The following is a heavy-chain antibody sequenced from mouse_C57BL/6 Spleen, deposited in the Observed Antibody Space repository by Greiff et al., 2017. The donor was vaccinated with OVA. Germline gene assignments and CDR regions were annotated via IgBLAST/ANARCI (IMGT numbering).Heavy chain of an antibody. J-gene: IGHJ1*03. V-gene: IGHV1-55*01. D-gene: IGHD1-1*01. CDR1: GYTFTSYW. CDR2: IYPGSGST. Sequence: VQLQQPGAELVKPGASVKMSCKASGYTFTSYWITWVKQRPGQGLEWIGDIYPGSGSTNYNEKFKSKATLTVDTSSSTAYMQLSSLTSEDSAVYYCARRVTTVVVQGYFDVWGTGTTVTVSS. CDR3: ARRVTTVVVQGYFDV.